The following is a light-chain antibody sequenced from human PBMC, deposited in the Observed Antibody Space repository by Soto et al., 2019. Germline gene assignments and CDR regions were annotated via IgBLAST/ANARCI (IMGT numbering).Light chain of an antibody. V-gene: IGLV2-8*01. CDR3: SSYAGNNIYYV. CDR1: SNDVGGYNF. CDR2: EVS. Sequence: QSALTQPPSASGSPGQSVTISCTGTSNDVGGYNFVSWYQQHPGKAPKLMIFEVSKRPSGVPDRFSGSKSGSTASLTVCGLQAEDEADYYCSSYAGNNIYYVFGTGTKLTVL. J-gene: IGLJ1*01.